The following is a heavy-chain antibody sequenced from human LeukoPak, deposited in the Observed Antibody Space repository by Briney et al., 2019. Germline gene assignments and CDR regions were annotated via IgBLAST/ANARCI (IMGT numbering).Heavy chain of an antibody. D-gene: IGHD2-15*01. CDR1: GGSISSYY. CDR2: IYYSGST. V-gene: IGHV4-59*08. Sequence: SETLSLTCTVSGGSISSYYWSWIRQPPGKGLEWIGYIYYSGSTNYNPSLKSRVTISVDTSKNQFSLKLSSVTAADTAVYYCASVRGYCSRGSCYHFDYWGQGTLVTVSS. CDR3: ASVRGYCSRGSCYHFDY. J-gene: IGHJ4*02.